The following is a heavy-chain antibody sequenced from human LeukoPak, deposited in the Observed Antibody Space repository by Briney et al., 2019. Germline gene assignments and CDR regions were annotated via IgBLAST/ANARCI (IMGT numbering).Heavy chain of an antibody. CDR1: GFTFSSYA. CDR3: ASEYGYCSSTSCQPYYFDY. CDR2: ISYDGSNK. D-gene: IGHD2-2*03. J-gene: IGHJ4*02. V-gene: IGHV3-30*04. Sequence: PGGSLRLSCAASGFTFSSYAMHWVRQAPGKGLEWVAVISYDGSNKYYADSVKGRFTISRDNSKNTLYLQMNSLRAEDTAVYYCASEYGYCSSTSCQPYYFDYWGQGTLVTVSS.